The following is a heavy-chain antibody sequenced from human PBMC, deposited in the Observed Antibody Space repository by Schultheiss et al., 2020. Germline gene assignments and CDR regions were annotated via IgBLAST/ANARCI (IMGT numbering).Heavy chain of an antibody. Sequence: GGSLRLSCAASGFTFSSYAMSWVRQAPGKGLEWVAVIWYDGSNKYYADSVKGRFTISRDNSKNTLYLQMNSLRAEDTAVYYCARGCSGGSCYPALIYYYYGMDVWGQGTTVTVSS. CDR3: ARGCSGGSCYPALIYYYYGMDV. CDR2: IWYDGSNK. J-gene: IGHJ6*02. D-gene: IGHD2-15*01. CDR1: GFTFSSYA. V-gene: IGHV3-33*08.